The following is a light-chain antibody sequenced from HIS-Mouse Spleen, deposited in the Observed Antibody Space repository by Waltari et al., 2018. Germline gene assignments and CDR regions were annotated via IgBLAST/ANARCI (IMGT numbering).Light chain of an antibody. Sequence: QSVLTQPPSASGTPGQRVTISCSGSSSNIGSNYVYWYQQLPGTAPQLLIYRNNRRPSGVPDRCSGSTSGTSASLAISGLRSEDEADYYCAAWDDSLSGPWVFGGGTKLTVL. J-gene: IGLJ3*02. CDR1: SSNIGSNY. CDR2: RNN. CDR3: AAWDDSLSGPWV. V-gene: IGLV1-47*01.